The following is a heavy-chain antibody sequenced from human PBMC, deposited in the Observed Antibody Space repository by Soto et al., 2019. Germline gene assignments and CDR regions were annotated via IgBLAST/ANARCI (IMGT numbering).Heavy chain of an antibody. Sequence: QLQLQESGPGLVKPSETRSLTCIVSGGSITRNNHYWGWIRQSPGKGLEWIGNILHSGNTNNKPSLKNRGTMAVETTKNKSSLQMNYVTAADTAVYYCARRGSSGWYNGSYFDYWGQGTLVPVSS. CDR3: ARRGSSGWYNGSYFDY. CDR1: GGSITRNNHY. J-gene: IGHJ4*02. D-gene: IGHD6-19*01. CDR2: ILHSGNT. V-gene: IGHV4-39*01.